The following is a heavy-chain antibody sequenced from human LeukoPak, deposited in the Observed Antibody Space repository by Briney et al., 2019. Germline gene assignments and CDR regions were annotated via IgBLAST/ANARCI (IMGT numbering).Heavy chain of an antibody. V-gene: IGHV3-15*01. D-gene: IGHD6-13*01. CDR2: IKSKTDGGTT. J-gene: IGHJ5*02. Sequence: GGSLRLSCAASGFTFSTAWMSWVRQAPGKGLEWVGRIKSKTDGGTTDYAAPVKGRFTISRDDSKNTLYLQMNSPKTEDTAVYYCTTSYSSSDFDPWGQGTLVTVSS. CDR1: GFTFSTAW. CDR3: TTSYSSSDFDP.